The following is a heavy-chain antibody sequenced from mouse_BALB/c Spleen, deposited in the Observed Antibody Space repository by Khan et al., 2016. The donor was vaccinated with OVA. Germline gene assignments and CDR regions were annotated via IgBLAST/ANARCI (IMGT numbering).Heavy chain of an antibody. CDR3: ASRVKK. V-gene: IGHV14-3*02. CDR2: IDPPNGNT. CDR1: GFTIKDTY. D-gene: IGHD3-3*01. Sequence: VQLKESGAELVKPGATVKLSCTASGFTIKDTYMHWLMQWPEQGLEWLGRIDPPNGNTKYDPKFQGKATLTANTSYNTAYLQLSSQTSKDPAVYSCASRVKKWGQGTTLTVSS. J-gene: IGHJ2*01.